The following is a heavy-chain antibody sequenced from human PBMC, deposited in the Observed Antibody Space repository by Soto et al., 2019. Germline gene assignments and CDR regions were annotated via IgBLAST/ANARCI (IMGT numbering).Heavy chain of an antibody. CDR3: ALLWFGAYYFDY. D-gene: IGHD3-10*01. CDR1: GGSISSGGYY. V-gene: IGHV4-31*03. CDR2: IYYSGST. Sequence: QVQLQESGPGLVKPSQTLSLTCTVSGGSISSGGYYWSWIRQHPGKCLEWIGYIYYSGSTYYNPSLKSRVTISVDTSKNQFSLKLSSVTAADTAVYYCALLWFGAYYFDYWGQGTLVTVSS. J-gene: IGHJ4*02.